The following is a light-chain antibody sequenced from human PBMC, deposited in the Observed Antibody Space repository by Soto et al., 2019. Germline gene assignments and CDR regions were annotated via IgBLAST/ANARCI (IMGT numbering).Light chain of an antibody. CDR2: YNN. CDR3: AAWDASLSACV. V-gene: IGLV1-40*01. CDR1: SSNLGAAFA. J-gene: IGLJ1*01. Sequence: QSVLTQPPSLSGAPGQRITISCTGTSSNLGAAFAVQWYQQLPGAAPKLLIYYNNQRPSGVPDRFSGSRSGTSASLAIVGLRSEDEAVYYCAAWDASLSACVFGNGTKLTVL.